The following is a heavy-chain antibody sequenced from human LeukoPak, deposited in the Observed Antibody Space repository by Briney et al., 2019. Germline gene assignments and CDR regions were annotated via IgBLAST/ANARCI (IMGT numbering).Heavy chain of an antibody. D-gene: IGHD1-26*01. CDR2: IYHSGST. Sequence: SETLSLTCAVSGYSISSGCYWGWIRQPPGKGLEWIGSIYHSGSTYYNPSLKSRVTISVDTSKNQFSLKLSSVTAADTAVYYCARDKVDYYYGMDVWGKGTTVTVSS. J-gene: IGHJ6*04. V-gene: IGHV4-38-2*02. CDR3: ARDKVDYYYGMDV. CDR1: GYSISSGCY.